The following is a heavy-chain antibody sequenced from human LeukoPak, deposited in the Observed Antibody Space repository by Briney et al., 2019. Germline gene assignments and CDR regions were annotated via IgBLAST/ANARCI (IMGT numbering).Heavy chain of an antibody. J-gene: IGHJ3*01. CDR1: GYTFTGYY. Sequence: ASVKVSCKASGYTFTGYYMHWVRQAPGQGLEWMGWINPNSGGTIYAQKFRGRVTMTRDTSINTTYMELSRLRSDDTAVYYCAREGLWVGLDSGKTRQAYWESWGQGTMVTVSS. D-gene: IGHD2-21*01. V-gene: IGHV1-2*02. CDR2: INPNSGGT. CDR3: AREGLWVGLDSGKTRQAYWES.